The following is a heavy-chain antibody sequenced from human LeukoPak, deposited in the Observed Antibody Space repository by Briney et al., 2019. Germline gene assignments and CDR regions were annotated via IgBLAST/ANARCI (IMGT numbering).Heavy chain of an antibody. CDR3: AKIPSYDQFDY. D-gene: IGHD3-22*01. CDR2: ISFDGSNK. CDR1: GSTFSSYG. V-gene: IGHV3-30*18. J-gene: IGHJ4*02. Sequence: GGSLRLSCAASGSTFSSYGMHWVRQAPGKGLEWVALISFDGSNKYYADSVKGRFTISRDNSKNTLYLQMNSLRAEDTAVYYCAKIPSYDQFDYWGQGTLVTVSS.